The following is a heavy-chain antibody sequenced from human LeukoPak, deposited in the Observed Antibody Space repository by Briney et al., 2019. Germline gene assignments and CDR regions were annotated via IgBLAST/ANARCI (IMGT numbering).Heavy chain of an antibody. CDR2: IWYDGSNK. J-gene: IGHJ4*02. V-gene: IGHV3-33*08. D-gene: IGHD6-13*01. CDR3: ARVGGDLSEQLEPYYFDY. CDR1: GFTFSSYG. Sequence: PGRSLRLSCAASGFTFSSYGMHWVRQAPGKGLEWVAVIWYDGSNKYYADSVKGRFTISRDNSKNTLYLQMNSLRAEDTAVYYCARVGGDLSEQLEPYYFDYWGQGTLVTVSS.